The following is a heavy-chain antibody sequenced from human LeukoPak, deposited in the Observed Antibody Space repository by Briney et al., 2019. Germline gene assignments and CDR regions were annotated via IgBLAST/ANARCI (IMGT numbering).Heavy chain of an antibody. CDR1: GGSISSYY. Sequence: SETLSLTCTVSGGSISSYYWSWIRQPAGKGLEWIGRIYTSGSTNYNPSLKSRVTMSVDTSKNQFSLKLSSVTAADTAVYYCARDGFGYSYGYYFDYWGQGTLVTASS. D-gene: IGHD5-18*01. CDR3: ARDGFGYSYGYYFDY. J-gene: IGHJ4*02. CDR2: IYTSGST. V-gene: IGHV4-4*07.